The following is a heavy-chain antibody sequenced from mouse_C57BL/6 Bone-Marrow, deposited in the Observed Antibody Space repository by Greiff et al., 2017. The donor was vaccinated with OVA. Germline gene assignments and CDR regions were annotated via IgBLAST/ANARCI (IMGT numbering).Heavy chain of an antibody. V-gene: IGHV5-15*01. J-gene: IGHJ4*01. CDR2: ISNLAYSI. D-gene: IGHD2-1*01. Sequence: EVKVVESGGGLVQPGGSLKLSCAASGFTFSDYGMSWVRQAPRKGPEWVAFISNLAYSIYYADTVTGRFTISRENAKNTLYLEMSSLRSEDTAMYYCARHYGNLTGAMDYWGQGTSVTVSS. CDR3: ARHYGNLTGAMDY. CDR1: GFTFSDYG.